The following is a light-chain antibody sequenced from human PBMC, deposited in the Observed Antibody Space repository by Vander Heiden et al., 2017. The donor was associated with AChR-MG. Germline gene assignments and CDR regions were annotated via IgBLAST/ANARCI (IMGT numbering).Light chain of an antibody. CDR3: QVWDISDHLVI. CDR2: YDS. J-gene: IGLJ2*01. V-gene: IGLV3-21*04. CDR1: IIGNKR. Sequence: SNVLTQSPSLSLAPGKTARMTCGGNIIGNKRVHWYQQRPGQAPVLVIYYDSDRPSGIPERFSGSKSGNTATLTITRVEAGDEADYYCQVWDISDHLVIFGGGTKLTVL.